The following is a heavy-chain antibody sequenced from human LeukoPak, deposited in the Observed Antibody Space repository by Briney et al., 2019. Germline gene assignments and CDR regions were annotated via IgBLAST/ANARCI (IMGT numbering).Heavy chain of an antibody. J-gene: IGHJ4*02. CDR1: GKHFMKHW. V-gene: IGHV5-51*01. CDR3: ATLRDGYHLYDY. D-gene: IGHD5-24*01. CDR2: IYPGDSDT. Sequence: GGSLEISCKSSGKHFMKHWIAWVREMPGKGPEFMGYIYPGDSDTRYSPSCQGHVTISPHPSIPTAYLQWSSVKASDTAMYYCATLRDGYHLYDYWGQGALVTVSS.